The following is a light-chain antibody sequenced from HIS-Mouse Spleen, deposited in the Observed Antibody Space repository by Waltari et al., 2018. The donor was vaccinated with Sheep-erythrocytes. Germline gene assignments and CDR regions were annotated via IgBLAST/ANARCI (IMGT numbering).Light chain of an antibody. V-gene: IGLV2-23*01. CDR2: EGS. CDR3: CSYAGSYNHV. CDR1: SSDVGSYNL. J-gene: IGLJ1*01. Sequence: QSALTQPASVSGPPGQSITISCTGTSSDVGSYNLVSWYQQHPGKAPKPMIYEGSKRPSGVSNRVSGSKSGNTASLTISVLQAEDEADYYCCSYAGSYNHVFATGTKVTVL.